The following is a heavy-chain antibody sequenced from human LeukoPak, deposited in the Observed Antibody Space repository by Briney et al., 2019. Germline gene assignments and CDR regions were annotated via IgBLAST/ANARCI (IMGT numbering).Heavy chain of an antibody. V-gene: IGHV3-21*01. Sequence: GGSLRLSCAASGFTFSSYSMNWVRQAPGKGLEWVSSISSSSSYIYYADSVKGRFTISRDNAKNSLYLRMNSLRAEDTAVYYCARGDPAYCGGDCYAFDIWGQGTMVTVSS. J-gene: IGHJ3*02. CDR3: ARGDPAYCGGDCYAFDI. CDR1: GFTFSSYS. D-gene: IGHD2-21*02. CDR2: ISSSSSYI.